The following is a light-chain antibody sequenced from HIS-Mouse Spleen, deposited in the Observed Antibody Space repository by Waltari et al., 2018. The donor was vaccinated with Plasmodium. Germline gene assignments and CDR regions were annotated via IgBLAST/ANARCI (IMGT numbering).Light chain of an antibody. CDR1: SSDVGGYNS. CDR2: EVS. J-gene: IGLJ2*01. Sequence: QSALTQPPSASGSPGQSVTISCPGTSSDVGGYNSCSWYQQQPGKAPKLMIYEVSKRPSGVPDRFSGSKSGNTASLTVSGLQAEDEADYYCSSYAGSNNLVFGGGTKLTVL. V-gene: IGLV2-8*01. CDR3: SSYAGSNNLV.